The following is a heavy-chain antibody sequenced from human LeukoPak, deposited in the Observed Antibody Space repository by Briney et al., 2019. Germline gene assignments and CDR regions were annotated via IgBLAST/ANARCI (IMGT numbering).Heavy chain of an antibody. CDR3: ARMIDGYPYYYYYYMDV. Sequence: GGSLRLSCAASGFTFSSYSMNWVRQAPGKGLEWVSYITSSSSTIYYADSVKGRFTISRDNAKNSLYLQMNSLRAEDTAVYYCARMIDGYPYYYYYYMDVWGKGTTATVSS. V-gene: IGHV3-48*01. D-gene: IGHD5-18*01. CDR2: ITSSSSTI. J-gene: IGHJ6*03. CDR1: GFTFSSYS.